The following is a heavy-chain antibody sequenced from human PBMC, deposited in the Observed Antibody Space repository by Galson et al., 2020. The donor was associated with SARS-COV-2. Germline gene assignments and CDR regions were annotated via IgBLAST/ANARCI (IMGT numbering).Heavy chain of an antibody. J-gene: IGHJ4*02. V-gene: IGHV3-7*03. CDR3: ARDITPAGIFFGY. CDR2: INQDGRDK. D-gene: IGHD3-10*01. Sequence: GGSLRLSCAASGFTFSSHWMSWVRQAPGKGLEWVANINQDGRDKYYVDSVKGRFTISRDNAKNSLYLQVNSLTAEDTAVYYCARDITPAGIFFGYWGRETLVTVSS. CDR1: GFTFSSHW.